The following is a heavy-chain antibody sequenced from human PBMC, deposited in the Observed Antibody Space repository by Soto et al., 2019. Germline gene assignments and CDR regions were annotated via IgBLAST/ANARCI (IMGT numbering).Heavy chain of an antibody. CDR2: ISGSGGRS. CDR3: AKAYFVWSSEQPYYFDY. CDR1: GLTFSNYA. V-gene: IGHV3-23*01. Sequence: VGSLRLSCAASGLTFSNYAMTWVRQGPGKGLEWVSGISGSGGRSYYADSVKGRFTISRDNSKSTLYLQMNSLRAEDTAVYYCAKAYFVWSSEQPYYFDYWGQGTLVTVS. D-gene: IGHD3-16*01. J-gene: IGHJ4*02.